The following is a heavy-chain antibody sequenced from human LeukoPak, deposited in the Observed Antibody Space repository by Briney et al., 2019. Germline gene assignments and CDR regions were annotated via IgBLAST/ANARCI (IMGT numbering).Heavy chain of an antibody. CDR2: SYYSGSP. D-gene: IGHD6-13*01. CDR3: VRADSAAAGLFDC. J-gene: IGHJ4*02. V-gene: IGHV4-31*03. Sequence: SETLSLTCTVSGGSISSGGYYWTWIRQYPGKGLEWIGYSYYSGSPYYNPSLKSRVTISVDKSKNQFSLNLSSVTAADTAVYYCVRADSAAAGLFDCWGQGTLVTVSS. CDR1: GGSISSGGYY.